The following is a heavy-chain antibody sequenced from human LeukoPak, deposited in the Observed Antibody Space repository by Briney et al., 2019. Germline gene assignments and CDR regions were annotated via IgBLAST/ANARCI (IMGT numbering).Heavy chain of an antibody. D-gene: IGHD3-16*01. Sequence: PGGSLRLSCAASGFTFSSYAMSWVRQAPGKGLEWVSYISSSSSTIYYADSVKGRFIISRDNAKNSLYLQMNSLRAEDTAVYYCAEWGSSASHIWGQGTMVTVSS. J-gene: IGHJ3*02. CDR3: AEWGSSASHI. CDR2: ISSSSSTI. V-gene: IGHV3-48*01. CDR1: GFTFSSYA.